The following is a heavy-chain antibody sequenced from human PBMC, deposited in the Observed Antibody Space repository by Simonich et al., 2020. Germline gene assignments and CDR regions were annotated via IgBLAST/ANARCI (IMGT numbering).Heavy chain of an antibody. D-gene: IGHD3-22*01. CDR3: AKDLGERITMIVVVIDAFDI. CDR1: GFTFSSYA. V-gene: IGHV3-23*01. J-gene: IGHJ3*02. CDR2: ISGRGGST. Sequence: GGGLVQPGGSLRLSCAASGFTFSSYAMSWVRQAPGKGLEWVSAISGRGGSTYYEHSVKGRFTISRDNSKNTLYLQMNSLRAEDTAVYYCAKDLGERITMIVVVIDAFDIWGQGTMVTVSS.